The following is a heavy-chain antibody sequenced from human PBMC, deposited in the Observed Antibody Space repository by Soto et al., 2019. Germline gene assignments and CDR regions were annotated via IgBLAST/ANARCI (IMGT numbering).Heavy chain of an antibody. CDR1: GLAFSSYE. D-gene: IGHD5-12*01. V-gene: IGHV3-48*03. J-gene: IGHJ3*01. Sequence: GGSLRLSLAASGLAFSSYEMDWVRQAPGKGLEWIAYMSAGGTIHYADSVKGRFTISRDNAKNSLYLEMNSLRAEDTAVYYCAKEKSVMNSGYDAFDVWGQGTMVTVSS. CDR2: MSAGGTI. CDR3: AKEKSVMNSGYDAFDV.